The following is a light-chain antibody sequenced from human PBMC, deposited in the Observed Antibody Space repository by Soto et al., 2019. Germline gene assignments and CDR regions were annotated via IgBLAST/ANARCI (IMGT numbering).Light chain of an antibody. J-gene: IGKJ2*01. CDR3: QRNS. CDR1: QSISTNS. V-gene: IGKV3-20*01. CDR2: ATS. Sequence: EIMLTQSPGTLSLSPGERATLSCRASQSISTNSLAWYQHKPGQAPRLLIYATSTRATGIPDRFSGSGSGTDFTLTISRLEPEDFAVYYCQRNSFGQGTRLEFK.